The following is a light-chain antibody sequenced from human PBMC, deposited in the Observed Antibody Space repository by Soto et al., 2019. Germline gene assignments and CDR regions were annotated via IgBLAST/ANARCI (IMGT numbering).Light chain of an antibody. CDR1: SSNIGNNA. V-gene: IGLV1-36*01. CDR3: AAWDDSLNGYV. Sequence: QSALAQPPSVSEAPRQRVTISCSGSSSNIGNNAVNWYQQLPGKAPKFLIYYDDLLPSGVSDRFSGSKSGTSASLAISGLQSEDEADYYCAAWDDSLNGYVFGTGTKVTVL. CDR2: YDD. J-gene: IGLJ1*01.